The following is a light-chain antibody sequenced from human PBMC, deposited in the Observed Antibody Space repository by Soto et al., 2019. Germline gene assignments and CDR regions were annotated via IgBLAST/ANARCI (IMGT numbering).Light chain of an antibody. Sequence: EIVMTQSPATLSVSPAERATLACRARQSVSSNLAWYQQKPGQAPTLVIYGASARATGIPARFSGSGSGTEFTLTISSLQSEDFAVYYCQQYNNWPFTFGQGTTGDIK. CDR1: QSVSSN. CDR2: GAS. V-gene: IGKV3-15*01. J-gene: IGKJ2*01. CDR3: QQYNNWPFT.